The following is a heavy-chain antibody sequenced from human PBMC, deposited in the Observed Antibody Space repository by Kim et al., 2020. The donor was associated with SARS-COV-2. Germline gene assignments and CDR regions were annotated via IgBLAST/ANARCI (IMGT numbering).Heavy chain of an antibody. Sequence: YNPALKSRVTISIDTSKNQFSLKLSSVTAADTAVYYCARQGDSSGFDFDYWGQGTLVTVSS. J-gene: IGHJ4*02. V-gene: IGHV4-39*01. D-gene: IGHD3-22*01. CDR3: ARQGDSSGFDFDY.